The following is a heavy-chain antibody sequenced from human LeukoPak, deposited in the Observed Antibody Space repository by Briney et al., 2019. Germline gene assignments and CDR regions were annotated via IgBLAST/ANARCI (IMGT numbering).Heavy chain of an antibody. J-gene: IGHJ4*02. CDR1: GYTFTGYY. CDR3: AREQGVAVAGPGCDY. D-gene: IGHD6-19*01. CDR2: INPNSSGT. Sequence: GASVKVSCKASGYTFTGYYMHWVRQAPGQGLEWMGWINPNSSGTNYAQKFQGRVTMTRDTSISTAYMELSRLRSDDTAVYYCAREQGVAVAGPGCDYWGQGTLVTVSS. V-gene: IGHV1-2*02.